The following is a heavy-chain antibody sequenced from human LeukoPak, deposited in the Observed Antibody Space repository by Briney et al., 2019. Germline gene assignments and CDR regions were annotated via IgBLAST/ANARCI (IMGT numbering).Heavy chain of an antibody. CDR3: ARVPGGDYVRYYYYYYMDV. V-gene: IGHV4-59*01. J-gene: IGHJ6*03. CDR2: IYYSGST. Sequence: SETLSLTCTVSGGSISSYYWSWIRQPPGKGLEWIGYIYYSGSTYYNPSLKSRVTISVDTSKTQFALKLSSVTAADTAVYYCARVPGGDYVRYYYYYYMDVWGKGTTVTVSS. D-gene: IGHD4-17*01. CDR1: GGSISSYY.